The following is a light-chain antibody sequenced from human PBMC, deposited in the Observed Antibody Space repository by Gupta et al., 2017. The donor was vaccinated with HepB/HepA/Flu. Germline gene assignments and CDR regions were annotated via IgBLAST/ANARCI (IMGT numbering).Light chain of an antibody. Sequence: QLTQSPSALSTAVDGRVTITCRANQSASSYLAWYQQKPGKAPKLLIYKVSTLESGVPARFSGSGSGTXFTLTIXSLQPDDFAIYYCQQDSSSPLTFGXGTKVDIK. J-gene: IGKJ4*01. CDR2: KVS. CDR3: QQDSSSPLT. CDR1: QSASSY. V-gene: IGKV1-5*03.